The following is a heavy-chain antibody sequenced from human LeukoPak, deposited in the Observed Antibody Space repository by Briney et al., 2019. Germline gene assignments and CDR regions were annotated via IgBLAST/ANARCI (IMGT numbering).Heavy chain of an antibody. CDR3: AKVYSARTYAFDM. J-gene: IGHJ3*02. CDR1: GFTFSSYS. CDR2: ISSSSYI. Sequence: GGSLRLSCAASGFTFSSYSMNWVRQAPGKRLEWVSSISSSSYIYYADSVKGRFTISRDSYGNTLYLQMNSLRGEDTAVYYCAKVYSARTYAFDMWGQGTVVSVSA. D-gene: IGHD6-6*01. V-gene: IGHV3-21*04.